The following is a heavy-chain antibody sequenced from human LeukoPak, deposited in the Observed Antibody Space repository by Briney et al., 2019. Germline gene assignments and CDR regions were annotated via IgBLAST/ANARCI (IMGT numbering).Heavy chain of an antibody. V-gene: IGHV1-69*13. CDR1: GGTFSSYA. D-gene: IGHD1-26*01. CDR3: ARDTGGSYYPLGY. Sequence: ASVKVSCKASGGTFSSYAISWVRQAPGQGLEWMGGIIPIFGTANYAQKFQGRVTITADESTSTAYMELGSLRSEDTAVYYCARDTGGSYYPLGYWGQGTLVTVSS. J-gene: IGHJ4*02. CDR2: IIPIFGTA.